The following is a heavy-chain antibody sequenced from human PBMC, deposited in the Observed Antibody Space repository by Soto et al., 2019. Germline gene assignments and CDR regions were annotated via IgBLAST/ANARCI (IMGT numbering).Heavy chain of an antibody. CDR1: EYTFTGYA. Sequence: ASVKVSCKASEYTFTGYAMHWVRQAPGQRLEWMGWINAGNGNTKYSQKFQGRVTMTRNTSISTAYMELSSLRSEDTAVYYCARGITIFGVVPGWGQGTLVTVSS. V-gene: IGHV1-3*01. CDR3: ARGITIFGVVPG. D-gene: IGHD3-3*01. CDR2: INAGNGNT. J-gene: IGHJ4*02.